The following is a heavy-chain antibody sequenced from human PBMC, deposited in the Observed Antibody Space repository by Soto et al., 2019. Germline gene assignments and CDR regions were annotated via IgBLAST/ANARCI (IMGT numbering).Heavy chain of an antibody. CDR3: ARKISLAAGAGTCWFDP. CDR2: INHSGST. D-gene: IGHD6-13*01. J-gene: IGHJ5*02. Sequence: PETFSLTCAVYGVFFSGGYWSWFLQPPGKGLEWIGEINHSGSTNYNPSLKSRVTISVDTSKNQFSLKLSSVTAADTAVYYCARKISLAAGAGTCWFDPWGRGTLVT. V-gene: IGHV4-34*01. CDR1: GVFFSGGY.